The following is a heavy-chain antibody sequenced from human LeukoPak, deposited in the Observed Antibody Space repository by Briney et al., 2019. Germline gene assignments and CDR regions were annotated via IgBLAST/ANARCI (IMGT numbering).Heavy chain of an antibody. CDR3: AGQTMVRGVRDY. J-gene: IGHJ4*02. V-gene: IGHV4-30-2*01. CDR1: GGSISSGGYS. CDR2: IYHSGST. D-gene: IGHD3-10*01. Sequence: SETLSLTCAVSGGSISSGGYSWSWIRQPPGKGLEWIGYIYHSGSTYYNPSLKSRVTISVDRSKNQFSLKLSSVTAVDTAVYYCAGQTMVRGVRDYWGQGTLVTVSS.